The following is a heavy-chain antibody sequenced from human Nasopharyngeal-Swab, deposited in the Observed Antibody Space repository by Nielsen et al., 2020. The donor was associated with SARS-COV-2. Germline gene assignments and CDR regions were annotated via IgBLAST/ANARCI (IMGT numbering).Heavy chain of an antibody. CDR1: GGSISSSSYY. V-gene: IGHV4-39*01. J-gene: IGHJ3*02. CDR2: IYYSGST. Sequence: SETLSLTCTVSGGSISSSSYYWGWIRQPPGKGLEWIGSIYYSGSTSYNPSLKSRVTISVDTSKNQFSLKLSSVTAADTAVYYCARGVISSFDAFDIWGQGTMVTVSS. CDR3: ARGVISSFDAFDI. D-gene: IGHD3-16*02.